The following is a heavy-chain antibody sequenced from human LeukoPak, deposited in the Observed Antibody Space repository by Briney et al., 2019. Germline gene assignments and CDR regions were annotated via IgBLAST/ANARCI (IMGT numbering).Heavy chain of an antibody. J-gene: IGHJ4*02. CDR3: ARHVDDSSGYYYRTMYYFDY. CDR1: GYSFTSYR. D-gene: IGHD3-22*01. CDR2: VNPGGSDI. Sequence: GESLKISCKGSGYSFTSYRIGWVRQMPGKGLEWMGIVNPGGSDIRYSPSFQGQVTISADKSISTAYLQWSSLEASDTAMYYCARHVDDSSGYYYRTMYYFDYWGQGTLVTVSS. V-gene: IGHV5-51*01.